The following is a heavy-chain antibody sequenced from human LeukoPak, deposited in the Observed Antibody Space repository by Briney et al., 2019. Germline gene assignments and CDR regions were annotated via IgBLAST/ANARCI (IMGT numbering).Heavy chain of an antibody. Sequence: SGGSQRLSCAASGFSFSSYVMHWVRQVPGKGLEWVAYIRSSGSPIYYADSVKGRFTISRDNAKNSLYLQMNSLRDEDTAVYYCVRDPDAHDFWGQGTPVTVSS. J-gene: IGHJ4*02. V-gene: IGHV3-48*02. CDR2: IRSSGSPI. CDR3: VRDPDAHDF. CDR1: GFSFSSYV.